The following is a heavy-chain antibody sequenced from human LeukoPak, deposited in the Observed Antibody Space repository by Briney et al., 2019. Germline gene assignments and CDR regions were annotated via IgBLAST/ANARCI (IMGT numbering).Heavy chain of an antibody. CDR1: GGTFSSYA. D-gene: IGHD3-22*01. V-gene: IGHV1-69*06. J-gene: IGHJ4*02. Sequence: SVKVSCKASGGTFSSYAISWVRKAPGQGLEWMGGIIPIFGTANYAQKFQGRVTMTEDTSTDTAYMELSSLRSEDTAVYYCATVLGWGSGYYDYWGQGTLVTVSS. CDR3: ATVLGWGSGYYDY. CDR2: IIPIFGTA.